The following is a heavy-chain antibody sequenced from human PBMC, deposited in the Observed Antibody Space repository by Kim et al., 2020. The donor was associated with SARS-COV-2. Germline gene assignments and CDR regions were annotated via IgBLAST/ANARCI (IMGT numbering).Heavy chain of an antibody. D-gene: IGHD4-17*01. J-gene: IGHJ4*02. V-gene: IGHV3-23*01. CDR2: IRAGGTDR. CDR1: GFTFSSYG. CDR3: AKTSPPATVTNIAYFDS. Sequence: GGSLRLSCAASGFTFSSYGMSWVRQAPGKGLEWVAGIRAGGTDRYYADSVKGRFTISRDNSKNTLYLQMNSLRAEDTALYYCAKTSPPATVTNIAYFDSWGQGSLVIVSS.